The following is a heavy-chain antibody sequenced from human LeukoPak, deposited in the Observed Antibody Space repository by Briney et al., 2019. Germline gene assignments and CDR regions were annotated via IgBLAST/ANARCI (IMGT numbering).Heavy chain of an antibody. CDR3: ARGGKLEPTAMAS. J-gene: IGHJ5*02. V-gene: IGHV3-23*01. Sequence: GGSLRLSCAASGFTFSSYAMTWIRQAPGKGLEWVSSISGSGGSTYYADSVKGRFTISRDNSRNMLFLQMNSLRADDTAVYYCARGGKLEPTAMASWGQGSLVVVSS. D-gene: IGHD5-18*01. CDR2: ISGSGGST. CDR1: GFTFSSYA.